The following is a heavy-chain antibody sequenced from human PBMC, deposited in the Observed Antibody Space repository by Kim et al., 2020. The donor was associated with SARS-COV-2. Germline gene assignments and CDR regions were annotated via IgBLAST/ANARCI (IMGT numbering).Heavy chain of an antibody. CDR2: ISGRGEYT. CDR3: AKLMGSMMPTRDVDV. D-gene: IGHD3-22*01. V-gene: IGHV3-23*01. J-gene: IGHJ6*02. Sequence: GGSLRLSCVASGFTFSNYALTWVRQAPGKGLEWGSAISGRGEYTYYADSVKGRFTISRDNSKSTPYLQMDSLRGEDTAVYYCAKLMGSMMPTRDVDVWG. CDR1: GFTFSNYA.